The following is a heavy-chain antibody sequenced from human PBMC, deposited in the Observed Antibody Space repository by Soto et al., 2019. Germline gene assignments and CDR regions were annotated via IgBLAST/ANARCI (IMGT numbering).Heavy chain of an antibody. CDR1: GGSISSYY. Sequence: PSETLSLTCTVSGGSISSYYWSRIRQPPGKGLEWIGYIYYSGSTNYNPSLKSRVTISVDTSKNQFSLKLSSVTAADTAVYYCARGKIVRYSSGWYSYYMDVWGKGTTVTVSS. J-gene: IGHJ6*03. D-gene: IGHD6-19*01. CDR3: ARGKIVRYSSGWYSYYMDV. CDR2: IYYSGST. V-gene: IGHV4-59*01.